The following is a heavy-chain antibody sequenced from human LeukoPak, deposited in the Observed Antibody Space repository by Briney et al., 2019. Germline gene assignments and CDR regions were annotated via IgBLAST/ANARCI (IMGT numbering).Heavy chain of an antibody. CDR2: ISYDGSNK. CDR1: GFTFSSYG. Sequence: QPGRSLRLSCAAPGFTFSSYGMNWIRQAPGKGLEWVAVISYDGSNKYYADSVKGRFTISRDNSKNMLYLQMSSLRAEDTAVYYCAKDHQWGYAYYFDYWGQGTLVTVSS. D-gene: IGHD3-16*01. CDR3: AKDHQWGYAYYFDY. J-gene: IGHJ4*02. V-gene: IGHV3-30*18.